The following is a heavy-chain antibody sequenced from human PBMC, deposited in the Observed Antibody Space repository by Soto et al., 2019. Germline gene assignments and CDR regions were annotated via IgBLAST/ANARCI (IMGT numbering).Heavy chain of an antibody. J-gene: IGHJ4*02. CDR2: IYSGGST. CDR1: GFTVSSNY. CDR3: AKEVGYSSGWSEFDY. V-gene: IGHV3-53*01. Sequence: GGSLRLSCAASGFTVSSNYMSWVRQAPGKGLEWVSVIYSGGSTYYADSVKGRFTISRDNSKNTLYLQMNSLRAEDTAVYYCAKEVGYSSGWSEFDYWGQGTLVTVSS. D-gene: IGHD6-19*01.